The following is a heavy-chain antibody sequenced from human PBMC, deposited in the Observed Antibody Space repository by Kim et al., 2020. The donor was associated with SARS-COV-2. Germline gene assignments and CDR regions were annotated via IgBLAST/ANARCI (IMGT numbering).Heavy chain of an antibody. J-gene: IGHJ4*02. CDR2: ICYSGST. CDR3: ARGYFAAY. V-gene: IGHV4-59*01. D-gene: IGHD6-13*01. CDR1: GGSISSYD. Sequence: SETLSLTCTVSGGSISSYDWSWSRQPPGKGLEWIGYICYSGSTNYNPSLKSRVTISVDTSKNQFSLMLSSVTAADTAVYFCARGYFAAYWGQGTLVTVSS.